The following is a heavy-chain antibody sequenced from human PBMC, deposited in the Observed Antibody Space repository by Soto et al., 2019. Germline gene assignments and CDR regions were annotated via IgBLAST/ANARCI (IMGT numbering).Heavy chain of an antibody. CDR3: ASALYCSSTSCYHYYYYYYGMDV. CDR2: IIPIFGTA. CDR1: GGTFSSYA. J-gene: IGHJ6*02. Sequence: GASVKVSCKASGGTFSSYAISWVRQAPGQGLEWMGGIIPIFGTANYAQKFQGRVTITADKSTSTAYMELSSLRSEDTAVYYCASALYCSSTSCYHYYYYYYGMDVWGQGTTVTVS. V-gene: IGHV1-69*06. D-gene: IGHD2-2*01.